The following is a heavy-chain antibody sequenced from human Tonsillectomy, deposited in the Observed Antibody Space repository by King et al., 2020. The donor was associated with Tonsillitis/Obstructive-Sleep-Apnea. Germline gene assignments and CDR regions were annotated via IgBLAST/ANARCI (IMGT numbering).Heavy chain of an antibody. CDR1: GFTFSTFW. J-gene: IGHJ3*02. CDR3: ARVLDYYDSSGYRAFDI. D-gene: IGHD3-22*01. V-gene: IGHV3-7*03. Sequence: DVQLQESGGGLVQPGGSLRLSCAASGFTFSTFWMSWVRQAPGKGLEWVANIKEDGSEKYYVDSVKGRFTISGDNAKNSLYLQMNSLRAEDTAVYYCARVLDYYDSSGYRAFDIWGQGPMVTVSS. CDR2: IKEDGSEK.